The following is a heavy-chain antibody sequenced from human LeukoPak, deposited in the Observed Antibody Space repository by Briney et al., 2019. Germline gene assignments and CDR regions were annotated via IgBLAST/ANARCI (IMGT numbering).Heavy chain of an antibody. D-gene: IGHD3-9*01. V-gene: IGHV3-21*01. J-gene: IGHJ4*02. CDR1: GFTFSSYS. CDR3: AKDWGRDWEVDY. CDR2: ISSSSSYI. Sequence: GGSLRLSCAASGFTFSSYSMNWVRQAPGKGLEWVSSISSSSSYIYYADSVKGRFTISRDNAKNSLYLQMNSLRAEDTAVYYCAKDWGRDWEVDYWGQGTLVTVSS.